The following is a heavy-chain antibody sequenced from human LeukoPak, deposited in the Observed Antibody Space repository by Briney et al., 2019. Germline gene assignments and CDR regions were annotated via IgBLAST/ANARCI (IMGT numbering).Heavy chain of an antibody. J-gene: IGHJ3*02. CDR3: ARHAVAGTPGAFDI. CDR1: GFTFDDYA. Sequence: GGSLRLSCAASGFTFDDYAMHWVRQAPGKGLEWVSGISWNSGSIGYADSVKGRFTISRDNAKNSLYLQMNSLRAEDTALYYCARHAVAGTPGAFDIWGQGTMVTVSS. D-gene: IGHD6-19*01. CDR2: ISWNSGSI. V-gene: IGHV3-9*01.